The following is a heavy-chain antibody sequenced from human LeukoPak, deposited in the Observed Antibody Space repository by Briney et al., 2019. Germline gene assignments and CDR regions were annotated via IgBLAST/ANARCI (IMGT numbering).Heavy chain of an antibody. CDR1: GFTFTSYW. D-gene: IGHD1-1*01. Sequence: GESLKISCKGSGFTFTSYWIGWVRQMPGKGLEWMGIIYPGDSDTTYSPSFQGQVSISADKSINTAYLQWSSLKASDTAMYYCARLPGWNDVFRWFHPWGQGTQVTVSS. CDR2: IYPGDSDT. J-gene: IGHJ5*02. CDR3: ARLPGWNDVFRWFHP. V-gene: IGHV5-51*01.